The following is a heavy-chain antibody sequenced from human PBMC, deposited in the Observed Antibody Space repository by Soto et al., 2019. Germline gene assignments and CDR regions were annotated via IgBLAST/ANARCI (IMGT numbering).Heavy chain of an antibody. CDR1: GFTFSSYA. V-gene: IGHV3-23*01. Sequence: GGSLRLSCAASGFTFSSYAMSWVRQAPGKGLEWVSTISGSGGSTYYADSVKGRFTISRDNSKNTVYLQMNSLRAEDTAVYYCAKFWGSGSYYNLPDYWGQGTLVTSPQ. J-gene: IGHJ4*02. CDR3: AKFWGSGSYYNLPDY. D-gene: IGHD3-10*01. CDR2: ISGSGGST.